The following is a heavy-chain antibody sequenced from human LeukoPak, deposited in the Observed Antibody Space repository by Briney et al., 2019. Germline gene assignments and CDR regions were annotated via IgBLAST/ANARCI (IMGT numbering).Heavy chain of an antibody. CDR3: ARDREGGCSGGSCYSDA. CDR1: GYSFTTYA. Sequence: GASVTVSCKASGYSFTTYAISWVRQAPGQGLEWMGWLSAYNANTNYAQKFQGRVTMTTDTSTNTAYMELRSLTSDDTAVYYCARDREGGCSGGSCYSDAWGQGTLVTVSS. J-gene: IGHJ4*02. D-gene: IGHD2-15*01. V-gene: IGHV1-18*01. CDR2: LSAYNANT.